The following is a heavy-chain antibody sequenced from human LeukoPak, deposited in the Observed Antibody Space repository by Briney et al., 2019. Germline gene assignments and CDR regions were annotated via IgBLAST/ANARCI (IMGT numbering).Heavy chain of an antibody. Sequence: GGSLRLSCAASGFTLSSYWMHWVRQAPGKGLVWVSRIKTDGSSTSYADSVKGRFTISRDNAKNTLYLQMNSLRAEDTAVYYCARGRADYDFWSGYYHYMDVWGKGTTVTVSS. CDR2: IKTDGSST. CDR1: GFTLSSYW. J-gene: IGHJ6*03. V-gene: IGHV3-74*01. CDR3: ARGRADYDFWSGYYHYMDV. D-gene: IGHD3-3*01.